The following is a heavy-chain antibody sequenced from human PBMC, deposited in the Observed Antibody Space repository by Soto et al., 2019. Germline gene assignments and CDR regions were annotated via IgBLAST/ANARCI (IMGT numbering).Heavy chain of an antibody. CDR2: IYTSGST. CDR1: GGSISSYY. J-gene: IGHJ4*02. D-gene: IGHD1-7*01. V-gene: IGHV4-4*07. CDR3: ARVFITGTTYFDY. Sequence: SETLSLTCTVSGGSISSYYCSWIRQPAGKGLEWIGRIYTSGSTNYNPSLKSRVTMSVDTSKNQFSLKLSSVTAADTAVYYYARVFITGTTYFDYWGQGTLVTVSS.